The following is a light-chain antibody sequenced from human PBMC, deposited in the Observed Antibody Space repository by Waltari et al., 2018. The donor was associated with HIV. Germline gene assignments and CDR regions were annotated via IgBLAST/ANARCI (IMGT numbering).Light chain of an antibody. CDR3: ATGDDSLSGML. CDR2: RNH. Sequence: SVLTHPPSASGTPGQRVTISCSGSSSNIGSHYVFWYQQLPGTAPKLLMHRNHQRPSGVPDRFSDSTSGTSASLAISGLRSEDGADYYCATGDDSLSGMLVGGGTKLTVL. V-gene: IGLV1-47*01. J-gene: IGLJ2*01. CDR1: SSNIGSHY.